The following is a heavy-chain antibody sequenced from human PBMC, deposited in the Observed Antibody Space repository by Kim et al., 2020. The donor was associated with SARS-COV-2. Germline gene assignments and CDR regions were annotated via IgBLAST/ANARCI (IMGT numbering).Heavy chain of an antibody. Sequence: ADSVKGRFTISRDNSKNTMYLQMNRLRAEDTAVYYCAKAASGYSSSWDDYWGQGTLVTVSS. D-gene: IGHD6-13*01. J-gene: IGHJ4*02. CDR3: AKAASGYSSSWDDY. V-gene: IGHV3-23*03.